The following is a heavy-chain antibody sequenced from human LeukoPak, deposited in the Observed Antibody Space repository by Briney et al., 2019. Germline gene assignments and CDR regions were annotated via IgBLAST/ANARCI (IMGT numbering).Heavy chain of an antibody. D-gene: IGHD3-10*01. Sequence: SETLSLTCTVSGGSISSGGYYWSWIRQHPGKGLEWIGYIYYSGSTYYNPSLKSRVTISVDTSKNQFSLKLSSVTAADTAVYYCARASGSYYTLPYYFDYWGQGTLVTVSS. CDR1: GGSISSGGYY. V-gene: IGHV4-31*03. CDR2: IYYSGST. J-gene: IGHJ4*02. CDR3: ARASGSYYTLPYYFDY.